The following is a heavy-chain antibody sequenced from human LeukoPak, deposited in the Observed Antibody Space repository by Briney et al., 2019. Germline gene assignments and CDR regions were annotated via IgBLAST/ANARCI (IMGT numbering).Heavy chain of an antibody. CDR1: GYTFTGYY. D-gene: IGHD6-13*01. J-gene: IGHJ4*02. CDR3: ARVRYSSSWFIFDY. Sequence: ASVKVSCKASGYTFTGYYMHWVPQAPGQGLEWMGWINPNSGGTNYAQKFQGTVTMIRDTAISTSCKELSRLWSDDTAVYYCARVRYSSSWFIFDYWGQGTLVTVSS. CDR2: INPNSGGT. V-gene: IGHV1-2*02.